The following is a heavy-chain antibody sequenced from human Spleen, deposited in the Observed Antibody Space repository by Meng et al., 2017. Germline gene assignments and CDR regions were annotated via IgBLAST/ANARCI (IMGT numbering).Heavy chain of an antibody. J-gene: IGHJ4*02. V-gene: IGHV4-34*01. CDR2: INHSGST. CDR3: ARGPTTMAHDFDY. CDR1: GGSFSDYY. D-gene: IGHD4-11*01. Sequence: QAQVQQWGAGLLKPSETLSLTCVVSGGSFSDYYWSWIRQPPGKGLELIGEINHSGSTNYNPSLESRATISVDTSQNNLSLKLSSVTAADSAVYYCARGPTTMAHDFDYWGQGTLVTVSS.